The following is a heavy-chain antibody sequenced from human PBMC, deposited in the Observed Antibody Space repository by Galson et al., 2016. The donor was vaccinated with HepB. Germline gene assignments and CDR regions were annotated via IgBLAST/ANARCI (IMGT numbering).Heavy chain of an antibody. Sequence: SETLSLTCTVSGGSMSSYYWTWIRQPPGKGLEWIGYMYYSGGSNYNPSLKSRVTISVDTSKNQFSLKLTSVTAADTAVYYCARGLGINYYDSSGYVYWGQGTLVTVSS. CDR3: ARGLGINYYDSSGYVY. CDR2: MYYSGGS. J-gene: IGHJ4*02. D-gene: IGHD3-22*01. V-gene: IGHV4-59*01. CDR1: GGSMSSYY.